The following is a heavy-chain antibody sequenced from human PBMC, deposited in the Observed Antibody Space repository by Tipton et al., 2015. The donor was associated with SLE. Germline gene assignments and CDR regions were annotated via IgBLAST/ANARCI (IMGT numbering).Heavy chain of an antibody. J-gene: IGHJ6*02. V-gene: IGHV4-59*01. D-gene: IGHD3-3*01. Sequence: TLSLTCTVSGGSISSYYWSWIRQPPGKGLEWIGYIYYSGSTNYNPSLKSRVAISVDTSKNQFSLRLSSVTAADTAVYYCARVNDFLLYGMDVWGQGTTVTVSS. CDR3: ARVNDFLLYGMDV. CDR2: IYYSGST. CDR1: GGSISSYY.